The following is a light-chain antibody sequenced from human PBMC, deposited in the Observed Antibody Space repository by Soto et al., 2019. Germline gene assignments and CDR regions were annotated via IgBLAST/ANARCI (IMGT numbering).Light chain of an antibody. CDR1: QSVLYSSNNKNY. J-gene: IGKJ1*01. CDR3: QQYYRPWT. V-gene: IGKV4-1*01. CDR2: WAS. Sequence: DIVMTQSPDSLAVSLGERATINCKSSQSVLYSSNNKNYLAWYQQKPGQPPKLLIYWASTRESGVPDRFSGSGSGTDFTLTISSMPAEDGAVYYCQQYYRPWTFGQGTKVEIK.